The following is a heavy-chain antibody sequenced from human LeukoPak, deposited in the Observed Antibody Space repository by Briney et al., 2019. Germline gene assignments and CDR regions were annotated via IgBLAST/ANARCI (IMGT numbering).Heavy chain of an antibody. CDR2: INSDDTIT. J-gene: IGHJ4*02. CDR3: ARDGGMVGYQDY. CDR1: GFTFSDYR. D-gene: IGHD5-12*01. V-gene: IGHV3-74*01. Sequence: PGGSLRLSCVASGFTFSDYRFHWVRQVPGKRPVWVSRINSDDTITNYAGFVMGRFTISRDNAKNTVYLQMNSLRAEDTAIYYCARDGGMVGYQDYWGQGTLVTVSS.